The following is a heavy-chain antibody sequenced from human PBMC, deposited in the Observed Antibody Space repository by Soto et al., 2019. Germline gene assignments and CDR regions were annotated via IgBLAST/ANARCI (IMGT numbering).Heavy chain of an antibody. D-gene: IGHD6-19*01. CDR2: ISSGSAYT. Sequence: GGSLRLSCTASGFTFSNYGLTWVRQAPGKGLEWVSFISSGSAYTYVADSVKGRFTISRDNARDSGFLDMNSLRDEDTGIYYCARSRSHWLALGSWGQETRVGVGS. V-gene: IGHV3-21*04. J-gene: IGHJ4*02. CDR1: GFTFSNYG. CDR3: ARSRSHWLALGS.